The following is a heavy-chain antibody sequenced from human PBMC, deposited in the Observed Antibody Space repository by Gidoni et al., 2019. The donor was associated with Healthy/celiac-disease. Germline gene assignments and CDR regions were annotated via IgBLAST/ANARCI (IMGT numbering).Heavy chain of an antibody. CDR1: SSYG. D-gene: IGHD3-10*01. CDR3: AKDLEGFGESPAPYFDY. Sequence: SSYGMHWVRQAPGKGLEWVAVISYDGSNKYYADSVKGRFTISRDNSKNTLYLQMNSLRAEDTAVYYCAKDLEGFGESPAPYFDYWGQGTLVTVSS. V-gene: IGHV3-30*18. CDR2: ISYDGSNK. J-gene: IGHJ4*02.